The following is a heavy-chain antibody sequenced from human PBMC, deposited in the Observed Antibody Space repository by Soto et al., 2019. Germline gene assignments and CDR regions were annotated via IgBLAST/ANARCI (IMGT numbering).Heavy chain of an antibody. CDR2: INHSGST. J-gene: IGHJ5*02. CDR1: GGSFSGYY. V-gene: IGHV4-34*01. CDR3: ARGARGLLWFGELFPFDP. D-gene: IGHD3-10*01. Sequence: QVQLQQWGAGLLKPSETLSLTCAVYGGSFSGYYWSWIRQPPGKGLEWIGEINHSGSTNYNPSLNSRVTLSVDTSKNQFSLKLSSVTAADTAVYYCARGARGLLWFGELFPFDPWGQGTLVTVSS.